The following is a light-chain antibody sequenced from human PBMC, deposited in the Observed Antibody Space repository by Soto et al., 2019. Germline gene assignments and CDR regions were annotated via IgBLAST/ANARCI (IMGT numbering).Light chain of an antibody. V-gene: IGKV3-15*01. Sequence: EIVMTQSPATLSVSPGERATLSCRASQSVSSSLAWFQQKPGQAPRLLIYAASARATGIAARLSGSGSGTEFTITISRLQSEDFAVYYCLQHKSWPFTFGQGTKLEIK. CDR3: LQHKSWPFT. CDR1: QSVSSS. CDR2: AAS. J-gene: IGKJ2*01.